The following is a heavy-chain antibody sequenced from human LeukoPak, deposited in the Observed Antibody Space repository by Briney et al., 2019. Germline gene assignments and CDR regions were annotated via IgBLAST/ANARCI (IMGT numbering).Heavy chain of an antibody. V-gene: IGHV3-23*01. D-gene: IGHD3-16*02. J-gene: IGHJ3*01. CDR3: AKDIQLST. Sequence: GGSLRLSCAASGFTFSDSAMTCVRQVPGKGLEWVSLISSSGGNTYYADSVKGRFTISRDNSKNTLSLQMNSLRVEDTAIYYCAKDIQLSTWGLGTMVTVSS. CDR2: ISSSGGNT. CDR1: GFTFSDSA.